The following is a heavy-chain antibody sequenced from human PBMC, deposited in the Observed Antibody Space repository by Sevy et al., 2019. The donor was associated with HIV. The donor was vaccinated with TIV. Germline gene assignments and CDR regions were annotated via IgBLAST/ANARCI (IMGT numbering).Heavy chain of an antibody. CDR3: AKGPFRQDSSGYYYYYGMDV. Sequence: GGSLRLSCAASGFTFSSYAMSWVRQAPGKGLEWVSAISGSGGSTYYGDSVKGRFTISRDNSKNTLYLQMNSLRAEDTAVYYCAKGPFRQDSSGYYYYYGMDVWGQGTTVTVSS. D-gene: IGHD3-22*01. J-gene: IGHJ6*02. CDR2: ISGSGGST. CDR1: GFTFSSYA. V-gene: IGHV3-23*01.